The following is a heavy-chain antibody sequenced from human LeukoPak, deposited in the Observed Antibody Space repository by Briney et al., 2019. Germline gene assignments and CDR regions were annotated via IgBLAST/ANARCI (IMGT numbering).Heavy chain of an antibody. CDR1: GFTFSSYD. CDR2: ISSSGSGSTK. Sequence: PGGSLRLSCAASGFTFSSYDMNWVRQAPGKGLEWVSHISSSGSGSTKFYADSVKGRFTISRDNAENSLYLQMSSLRVEDTAVYYCARDREFSSGWYFDNWGQGTLVTVSS. J-gene: IGHJ4*02. V-gene: IGHV3-48*03. D-gene: IGHD6-19*01. CDR3: ARDREFSSGWYFDN.